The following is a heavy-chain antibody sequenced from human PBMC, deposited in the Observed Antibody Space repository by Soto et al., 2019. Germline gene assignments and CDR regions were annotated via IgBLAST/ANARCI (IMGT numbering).Heavy chain of an antibody. CDR2: TIPIFGTA. V-gene: IGHV1-69*13. J-gene: IGHJ4*02. CDR1: GGTFSSYA. Sequence: GASVKVSCKASGGTFSSYAISWGRQAPGQGLEWMGGTIPIFGTANYAQKFQGRVTITADESTSTAYMELSSLRSEDTAVYYCARGASHCDILTGYYWGQGTLVTVSS. CDR3: ARGASHCDILTGYY. D-gene: IGHD3-9*01.